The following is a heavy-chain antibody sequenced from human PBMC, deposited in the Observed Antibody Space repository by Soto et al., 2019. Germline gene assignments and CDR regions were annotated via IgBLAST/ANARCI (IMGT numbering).Heavy chain of an antibody. J-gene: IGHJ4*02. CDR3: AREARGGYSGIFGY. CDR1: AGSISTYS. D-gene: IGHD5-12*01. Sequence: SETLSLTCTVSAGSISTYSWSLIRQPAGQGLEWIGRMYSDGSTTYNPSLKSRATMSVDTSRSQFSLRLNSVTAADTAVYYCAREARGGYSGIFGYWGQGTLVTVSS. V-gene: IGHV4-4*07. CDR2: MYSDGST.